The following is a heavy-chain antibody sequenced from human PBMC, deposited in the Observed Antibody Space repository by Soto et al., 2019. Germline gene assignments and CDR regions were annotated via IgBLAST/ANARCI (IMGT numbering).Heavy chain of an antibody. J-gene: IGHJ4*02. CDR1: GGSFSGYY. Sequence: PSETLSLTCAVYGGSFSGYYWSWIRQPPGKGLEWIGEINHSGSTNYNPSLKSRVTISVDTSKNQFSLKLSSVTAADTAVYYCARGATYYDFWSGYYTTSFDYWGQGTLVTVSS. V-gene: IGHV4-34*01. CDR3: ARGATYYDFWSGYYTTSFDY. CDR2: INHSGST. D-gene: IGHD3-3*01.